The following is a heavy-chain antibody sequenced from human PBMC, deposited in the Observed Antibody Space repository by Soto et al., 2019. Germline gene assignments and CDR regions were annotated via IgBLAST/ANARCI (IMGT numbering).Heavy chain of an antibody. CDR1: GFTFSSYA. D-gene: IGHD6-13*01. CDR2: ISGSGGST. V-gene: IGHV3-23*01. Sequence: VGSLRLSCAASGFTFSSYAMSWVRQAPGKGLEWVSAISGSGGSTYYADSVKGRFIISRDNSKNTLYLQMNSLRAEDTAVYYCAKDPLYSSSPNWFDPWGQGTLVTVSS. J-gene: IGHJ5*02. CDR3: AKDPLYSSSPNWFDP.